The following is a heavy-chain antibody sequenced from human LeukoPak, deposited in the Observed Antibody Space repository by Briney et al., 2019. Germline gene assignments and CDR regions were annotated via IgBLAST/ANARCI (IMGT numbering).Heavy chain of an antibody. J-gene: IGHJ4*02. CDR3: ARDLRSENDY. V-gene: IGHV3-48*03. CDR1: GLTFSSYE. CDR2: INYNGESI. Sequence: GGSLRLSCAASGLTFSSYEMNWVRQAPGKGLEWLSYINYNGESIYYADSVKGRFTVSRDNAKNSLHLQMSSLRAEDTAVYYCARDLRSENDYWGQGTLVTVSS.